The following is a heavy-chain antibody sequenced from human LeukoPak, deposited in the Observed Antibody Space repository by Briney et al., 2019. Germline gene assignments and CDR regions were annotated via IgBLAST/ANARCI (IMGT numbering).Heavy chain of an antibody. CDR3: AKDSCSGGSCYHRNNWFDP. D-gene: IGHD2-15*01. CDR1: GYTFTGYY. V-gene: IGHV1-46*01. J-gene: IGHJ5*02. CDR2: INPSGGST. Sequence: ASVKVSCKASGYTFTGYYMHWVRQAPGQGLEWMGIINPSGGSTSYAQKFQGRVTMTRDTSTSTVYMELSSLRSEDTAVYYCAKDSCSGGSCYHRNNWFDPWGQGTLVTVSS.